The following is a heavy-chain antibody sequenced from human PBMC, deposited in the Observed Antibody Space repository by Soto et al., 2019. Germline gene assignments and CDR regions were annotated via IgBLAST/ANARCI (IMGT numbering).Heavy chain of an antibody. D-gene: IGHD3-3*01. CDR3: ARAYDFWSGSLTQSGYFNAHAFDI. V-gene: IGHV4-39*01. CDR2: IYYSGST. CDR1: GGSISSSIYY. J-gene: IGHJ3*02. Sequence: SETLSLTCTVSGGSISSSIYYWGWIRQPPGKGLEWIGSIYYSGSTYYNPSLKSRVTISVDTSKNQFSLKLSSVTAADTAVYYCARAYDFWSGSLTQSGYFNAHAFDIWGQGTMVT.